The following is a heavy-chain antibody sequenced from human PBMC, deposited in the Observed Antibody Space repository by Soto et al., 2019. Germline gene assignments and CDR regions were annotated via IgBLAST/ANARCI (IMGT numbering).Heavy chain of an antibody. D-gene: IGHD1-26*01. CDR3: AKQQMGVIRALDY. CDR1: GFTFSNYA. J-gene: IGHJ4*02. V-gene: IGHV3-23*01. CDR2: IRETGNT. Sequence: VQILQSGGGLEQPWGSLRLSCAASGFTFSNYAMSWIRQAPGKGLEWVSTIRETGNTYYADSVRGRFATSRDNSENTLYLQMSSLRAEDTAVYYCAKQQMGVIRALDYWGQGTLVTVSS.